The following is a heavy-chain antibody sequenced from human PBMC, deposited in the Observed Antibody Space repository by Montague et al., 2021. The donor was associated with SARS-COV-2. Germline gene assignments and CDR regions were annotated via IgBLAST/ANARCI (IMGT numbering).Heavy chain of an antibody. CDR2: ISSSSSYI. Sequence: SLRLSCSASGFTFSSYSMNWVRQAPGKGLEWVSSISSSSSYIYYXDSVKGRFTISRDNAKNSLYLQMNSLRAEDTAVYYCARDFNYYYYYGMDVWGQGTTVTVSS. V-gene: IGHV3-21*01. J-gene: IGHJ6*02. CDR3: ARDFNYYYYYGMDV. CDR1: GFTFSSYS.